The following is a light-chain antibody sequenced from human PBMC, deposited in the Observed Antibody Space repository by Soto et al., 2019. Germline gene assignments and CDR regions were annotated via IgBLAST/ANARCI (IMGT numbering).Light chain of an antibody. Sequence: DIQMTPSPSSLAASVGDRVTITCRASQGIGNGLSWFQQKPGKAPKRLIYAASTLQSGVPSRFSGSGSGTEFTLTISSLQPEDFATYYCLRHNDYPITFGQGTRVEIK. J-gene: IGKJ5*01. V-gene: IGKV1-17*01. CDR2: AAS. CDR3: LRHNDYPIT. CDR1: QGIGNG.